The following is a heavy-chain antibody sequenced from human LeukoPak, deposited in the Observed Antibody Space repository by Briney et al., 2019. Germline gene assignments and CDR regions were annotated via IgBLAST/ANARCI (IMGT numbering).Heavy chain of an antibody. J-gene: IGHJ4*02. D-gene: IGHD2-15*01. CDR3: ARAQTGSCYSTVDY. Sequence: GGSLRLSCSASGFSFSGNAMHWVRQAPGKGLEWVAVISYDGSNKYYADSVKGRFTISRDNSKNTLYLQMNSLRAEDTAMFYCARAQTGSCYSTVDYWGQGTLVTVSS. CDR1: GFSFSGNA. CDR2: ISYDGSNK. V-gene: IGHV3-30-3*01.